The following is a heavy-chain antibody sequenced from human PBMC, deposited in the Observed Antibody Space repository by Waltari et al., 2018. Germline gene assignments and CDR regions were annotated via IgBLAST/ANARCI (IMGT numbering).Heavy chain of an antibody. CDR2: INPNSGGT. D-gene: IGHD1-7*01. Sequence: HVQVVQSGAEVKRPGASLTVSCKASGSTFTGYYMHWVRQAPGQGLEWMGWINPNSGGTNYAQKFQGRVTMTRDTSISTAYMELSRLRSDDTAVYYCARGITGTTGDYFDYWGQGTLVTVSS. CDR1: GSTFTGYY. V-gene: IGHV1-2*02. J-gene: IGHJ4*02. CDR3: ARGITGTTGDYFDY.